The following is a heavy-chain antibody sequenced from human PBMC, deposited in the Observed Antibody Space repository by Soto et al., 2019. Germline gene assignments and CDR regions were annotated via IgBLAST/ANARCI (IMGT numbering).Heavy chain of an antibody. D-gene: IGHD1-26*01. J-gene: IGHJ4*02. V-gene: IGHV3-15*01. CDR1: GFTFSNAW. CDR2: IKSKTDGGTT. CDR3: TTPRGARVGASHFDY. Sequence: EVQLVESGGGLVKPGGSLRLSCAASGFTFSNAWMSWVRQAPGKGLEWVGRIKSKTDGGTTDYAAPVKGRFTISRDDSKNTLYLQMSSLKTEDTAVYYCTTPRGARVGASHFDYWGQGTLVTVSS.